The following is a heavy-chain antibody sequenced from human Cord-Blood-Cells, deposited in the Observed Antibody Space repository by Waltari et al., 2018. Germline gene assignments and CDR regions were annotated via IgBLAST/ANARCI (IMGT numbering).Heavy chain of an antibody. Sequence: EVQMLESGGGLVQPGGSLELPCAASGFTLCSYAMSWVRQAPGKGLEWVSAISGSGGSTYYADSVKGRFTISRDNSKNTLYLQMTSLRAEDTAVYYCAKDRKVTMVRGVINYWGQGTLVTVSS. CDR3: AKDRKVTMVRGVINY. J-gene: IGHJ4*02. D-gene: IGHD3-10*01. CDR2: ISGSGGST. V-gene: IGHV3-23*01. CDR1: GFTLCSYA.